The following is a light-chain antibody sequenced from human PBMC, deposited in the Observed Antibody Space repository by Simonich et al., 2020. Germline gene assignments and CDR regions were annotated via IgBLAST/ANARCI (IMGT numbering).Light chain of an antibody. V-gene: IGKV1-NL1*01. CDR2: AAS. Sequence: DIQMTQSPSSLSASVGDRVTITCRASQGIRNSLACYQQKPGKAPKLLLYAASRLESGVPSRFSGSGSGTDYTLTISSLQPEDFATYYCQQYYSTPLTFGGGTKVEIK. CDR1: QGIRNS. J-gene: IGKJ4*01. CDR3: QQYYSTPLT.